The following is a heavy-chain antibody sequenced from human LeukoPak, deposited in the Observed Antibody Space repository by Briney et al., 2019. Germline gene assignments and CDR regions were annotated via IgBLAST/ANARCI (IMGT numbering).Heavy chain of an antibody. D-gene: IGHD3-10*01. CDR3: SRDDGGRLISHFDY. CDR1: GFTFSSYS. Sequence: GGSLRLSCAASGFTFSSYSMDWVRQAPGKGLEWVSYISSSSSTIYYADSVKGRFTISRDNAKNSLYLQMNSLRAEDTAVYYCSRDDGGRLISHFDYWGQGTLVTVSS. V-gene: IGHV3-48*01. J-gene: IGHJ4*02. CDR2: ISSSSSTI.